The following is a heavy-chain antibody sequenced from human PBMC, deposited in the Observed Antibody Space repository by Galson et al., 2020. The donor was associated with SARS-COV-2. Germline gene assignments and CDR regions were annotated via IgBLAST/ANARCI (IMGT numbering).Heavy chain of an antibody. Sequence: ASVKVSCKASGYTFTSYDINWVRQATGQGLEWMGWMNPNSGNTGYAQKFQGRVTMTRNTSISTAYMELSSLRSEDTAVYYCVRDSRDTYCSGGSCYSNGLDYWGQGTLVTVSS. CDR3: VRDSRDTYCSGGSCYSNGLDY. J-gene: IGHJ4*02. D-gene: IGHD2-15*01. V-gene: IGHV1-8*01. CDR2: MNPNSGNT. CDR1: GYTFTSYD.